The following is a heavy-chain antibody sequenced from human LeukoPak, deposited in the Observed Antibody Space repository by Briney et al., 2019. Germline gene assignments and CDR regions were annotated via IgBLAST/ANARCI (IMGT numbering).Heavy chain of an antibody. D-gene: IGHD3-10*01. CDR2: INGDNGNT. J-gene: IGHJ4*02. V-gene: IGHV1-3*01. CDR1: GYNFASYT. CDR3: ARSSSGTYHY. Sequence: GASVKVSCKTSGYNFASYTMHWLRQAPGQSPEWMGSINGDNGNTKYSEKFQGRVTFTRDTSASSAYMEFSRLRSEDTAVYYCARSSSGTYHYWGQGTLVTVSS.